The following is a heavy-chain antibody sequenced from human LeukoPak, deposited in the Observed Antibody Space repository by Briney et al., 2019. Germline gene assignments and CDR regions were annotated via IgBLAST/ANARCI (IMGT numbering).Heavy chain of an antibody. Sequence: SETLSLTCTVSGGSISSYYWSWIRQPPGKGLEWIGYIYYSGSTNYNPSLKSRVTISVDTSKNQFSLKLSSVTAADTAVYYCAGAPGKSKGYCSGGSCYPEALDYWGQGTLVTVSS. CDR3: AGAPGKSKGYCSGGSCYPEALDY. V-gene: IGHV4-59*01. CDR1: GGSISSYY. CDR2: IYYSGST. J-gene: IGHJ4*02. D-gene: IGHD2-15*01.